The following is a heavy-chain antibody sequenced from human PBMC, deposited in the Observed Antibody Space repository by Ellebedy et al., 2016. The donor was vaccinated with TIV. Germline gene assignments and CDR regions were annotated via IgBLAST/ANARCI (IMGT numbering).Heavy chain of an antibody. CDR3: ASVPSAGADF. CDR1: GYPFTKYY. D-gene: IGHD4-17*01. CDR2: LDVRVGST. Sequence: ASVKVSCKASGYPFTKYYFHWIRQAPGQGLEWMGVLDVRVGSTVYAQKVQGRVTMTRDTSTRTVYMELTSLRSGDTAVYYCASVPSAGADFWGQGTLVTVSS. J-gene: IGHJ5*01. V-gene: IGHV1-46*01.